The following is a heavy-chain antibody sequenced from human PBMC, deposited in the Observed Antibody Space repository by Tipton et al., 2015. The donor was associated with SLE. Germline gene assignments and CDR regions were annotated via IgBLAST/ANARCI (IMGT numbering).Heavy chain of an antibody. CDR1: GYSISSGYY. D-gene: IGHD6-19*01. CDR3: ASGSSGWPYYYYYMDV. CDR2: IYHSGST. V-gene: IGHV4-38-2*01. Sequence: TLSLTCAVSGYSISSGYYWGWIRQPPGKGLEWIGSIYHSGSTYYNPSLKSRVTISVDTSKNQFSLKLSSVTAADTAVYYCASGSSGWPYYYYYMDVWGKGTPVTVSS. J-gene: IGHJ6*03.